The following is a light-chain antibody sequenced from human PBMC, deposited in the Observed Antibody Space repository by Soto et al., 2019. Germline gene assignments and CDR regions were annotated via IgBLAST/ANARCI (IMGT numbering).Light chain of an antibody. V-gene: IGLV2-23*02. CDR1: SSDVGSYNL. J-gene: IGLJ1*01. CDR2: EVS. CDR3: SSYADASTLV. Sequence: QSVLIQPASVTGSPGQSITISCTGTSSDVGSYNLVSWYQQHPGKAPKLMINEVSNRPSGVSHRFSGSESGNTASLTMSGLHAEEEFDYYCSSYADASTLVFGTGTKVTVL.